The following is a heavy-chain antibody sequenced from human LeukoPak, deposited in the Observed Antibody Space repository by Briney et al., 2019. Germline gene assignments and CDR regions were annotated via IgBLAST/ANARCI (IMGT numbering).Heavy chain of an antibody. J-gene: IGHJ4*02. CDR1: GGSISSYY. D-gene: IGHD1-14*01. CDR2: IYYSGST. V-gene: IGHV4-59*01. Sequence: SETLSLTCTVSGGSISSYYWSWIRQPPGKGLEWIGYIYYSGSTNYNPSLKSRVTISVDTSKNQFSLRLSSVTAADTAVYYCARGRYFYFDYWGQGTLVTVSS. CDR3: ARGRYFYFDY.